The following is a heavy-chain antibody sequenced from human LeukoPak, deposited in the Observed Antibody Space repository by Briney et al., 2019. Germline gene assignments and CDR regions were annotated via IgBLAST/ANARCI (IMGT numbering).Heavy chain of an antibody. CDR1: GGSISSGGYY. V-gene: IGHV4-31*03. D-gene: IGHD3-10*01. CDR2: IYYSGST. Sequence: PSETLSLTCTVSGGSISSGGYYWSWLRQHPGKDLEWIGYIYYSGSTYYNPSLKSRVTISVDTSKNQFSLKLSSVTAADTAVYYCAREPYGSGNNWFDPWGQGTLVTVSS. J-gene: IGHJ5*02. CDR3: AREPYGSGNNWFDP.